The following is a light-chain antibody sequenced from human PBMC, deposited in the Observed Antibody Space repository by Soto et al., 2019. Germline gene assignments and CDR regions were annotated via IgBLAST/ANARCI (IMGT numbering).Light chain of an antibody. CDR1: QSVRSSY. CDR2: GAS. CDR3: HQYDSIVQT. Sequence: EIVLTQSPGTLSLSPGESATLSCRASQSVRSSYLAWYQQKPRQAPRLLIYGASSRATGIPDRFSGSGSGTDFTLTISSLEPEDLAVYDCHQYDSIVQTVGQGTKGEIK. V-gene: IGKV3-20*01. J-gene: IGKJ1*01.